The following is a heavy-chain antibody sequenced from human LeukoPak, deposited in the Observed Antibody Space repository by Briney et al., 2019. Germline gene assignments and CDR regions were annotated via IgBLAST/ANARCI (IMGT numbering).Heavy chain of an antibody. Sequence: PSETLSLTCTVSGGSISSYYWSWIRQPPGKGLEWIGYIYYSGSTYYNPSLKSRVTISVDTSKNQFSLKLSSVTAADTAVYYCARDVITWDYYYYGMDVWGQGTTVTVSS. CDR3: ARDVITWDYYYYGMDV. CDR1: GGSISSYY. D-gene: IGHD2/OR15-2a*01. V-gene: IGHV4-59*12. CDR2: IYYSGST. J-gene: IGHJ6*02.